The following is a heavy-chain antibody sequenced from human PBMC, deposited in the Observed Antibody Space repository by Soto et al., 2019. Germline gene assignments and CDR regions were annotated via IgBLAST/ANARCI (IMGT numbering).Heavy chain of an antibody. CDR3: AGDQDGSSTSCYDY. J-gene: IGHJ4*02. V-gene: IGHV4-39*06. CDR2: IYYGGST. CDR1: GGSINNSSYY. Sequence: SETLSLTCTVSGGSINNSSYYWGWIRQPPGKGLEWLGSIYYGGSTYYNPSLKSRVTISVDTSKNQFLLKLSSRTAADTAVYYCAGDQDGSSTSCYDYWGQGTLVTVSS. D-gene: IGHD2-2*01.